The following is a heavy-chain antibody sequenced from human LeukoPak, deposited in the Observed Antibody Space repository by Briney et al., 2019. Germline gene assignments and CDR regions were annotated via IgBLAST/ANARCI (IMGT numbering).Heavy chain of an antibody. J-gene: IGHJ2*01. CDR1: GFTFSDHY. V-gene: IGHV3-72*01. CDR2: SRNKDHSYST. Sequence: GGSLRLSCVVSGFTFSDHYMDWVRQAREKGLEWVGRSRNKDHSYSTEYAASVKGRFTISRDDSKNSLYLQMNNLQTEDTAVYFCARGHKSFDLWGRGTLVTVSS. CDR3: ARGHKSFDL.